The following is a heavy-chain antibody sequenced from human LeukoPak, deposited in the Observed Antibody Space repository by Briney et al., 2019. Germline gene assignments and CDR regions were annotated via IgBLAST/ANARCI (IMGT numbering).Heavy chain of an antibody. CDR1: GVTVSSYF. V-gene: IGHV3-53*01. Sequence: GGSLRLSCAASGVTVSSYFMSWVRQAPGKGLEWVSVIYSGGSTFYADSVKGRFTISRDNSKNTLYLQVNSLRAEDTAVYYCARGEDVVGALFDSWGQGTLVTVSS. CDR3: ARGEDVVGALFDS. CDR2: IYSGGST. J-gene: IGHJ4*02. D-gene: IGHD1-26*01.